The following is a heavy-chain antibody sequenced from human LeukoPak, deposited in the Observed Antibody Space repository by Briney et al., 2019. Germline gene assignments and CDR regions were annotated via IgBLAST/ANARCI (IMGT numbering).Heavy chain of an antibody. Sequence: GGSLRLSCAASGFTFTNYAMSWVRQAPGKGLEWVSSISDSGISTFYADSVQGRFSISRDNSKNTVSLRLNSLRAEDTAIYYCAKVPSNNWLRWNYFDTWGQGTLVTVSS. CDR3: AKVPSNNWLRWNYFDT. J-gene: IGHJ4*02. V-gene: IGHV3-23*01. CDR1: GFTFTNYA. CDR2: ISDSGIST. D-gene: IGHD1-1*01.